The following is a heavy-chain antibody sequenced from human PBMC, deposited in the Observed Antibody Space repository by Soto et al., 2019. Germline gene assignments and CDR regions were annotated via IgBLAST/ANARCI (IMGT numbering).Heavy chain of an antibody. CDR3: TKPRSGFQWPPFDP. CDR1: GFTFRSYG. D-gene: IGHD6-19*01. CDR2: ISGDGSTT. V-gene: IGHV3-30*18. J-gene: IGHJ5*02. Sequence: QVKLVDSGGGVVQPGRSLRLSCVTSGFTFRSYGMHWVRQAPGKGPEWVAFISGDGSTTDYVDSVKGRFTISRDNRRNTLYLQMDSLRTEDTAIYYCTKPRSGFQWPPFDPCGHGTQVTVSP.